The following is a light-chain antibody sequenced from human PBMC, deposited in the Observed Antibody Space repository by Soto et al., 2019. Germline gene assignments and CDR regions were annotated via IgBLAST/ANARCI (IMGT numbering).Light chain of an antibody. CDR2: AAS. CDR1: QSVRYNY. J-gene: IGKJ5*01. V-gene: IGKV3-20*01. Sequence: EIVLTQSPGTLSLSPGERATLSCRASQSVRYNYLAWYQQKPGQAPRLLIYAASSRAAGIPDRFGGSGSGTDFALTISSLEPEDFAVYYCQQYASSMITFGQGTRLEIK. CDR3: QQYASSMIT.